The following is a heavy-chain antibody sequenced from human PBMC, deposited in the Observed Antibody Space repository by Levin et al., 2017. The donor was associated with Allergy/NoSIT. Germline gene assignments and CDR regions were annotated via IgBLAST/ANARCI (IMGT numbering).Heavy chain of an antibody. V-gene: IGHV4-59*01. CDR2: IHYSEST. J-gene: IGHJ6*02. CDR1: GGTINSYF. Sequence: SETLSLTCTVSGGTINSYFWSWIRQPPGKDLEWIGHIHYSESTNYNPSLRSRVSMSIDTSKNQVSLNVRSVTAADTAVYYCARDRVIVGSTNYYYGMDVWGQGIMVTVS. CDR3: ARDRVIVGSTNYYYGMDV. D-gene: IGHD1-26*01.